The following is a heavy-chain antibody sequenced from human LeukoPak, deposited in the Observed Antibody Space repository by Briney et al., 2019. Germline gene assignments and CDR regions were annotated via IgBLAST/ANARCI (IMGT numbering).Heavy chain of an antibody. D-gene: IGHD2-15*01. CDR1: GGSFSGYY. CDR3: ARGRAYCSGGSCYSGWFDP. V-gene: IGHV4-34*01. CDR2: INLSGST. Sequence: PSETLSLTCAVYGGSFSGYYWSWIRQPPGKGLEWIGEINLSGSTNYNPSLKSRVTISVDTSKNQFSLKLSSVTAADTAVYYCARGRAYCSGGSCYSGWFDPWGQGTLVTVSS. J-gene: IGHJ5*02.